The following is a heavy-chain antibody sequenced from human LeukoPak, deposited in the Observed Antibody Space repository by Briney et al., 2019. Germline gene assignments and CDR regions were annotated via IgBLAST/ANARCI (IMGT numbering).Heavy chain of an antibody. CDR3: ARRRDGYNFGSFYFDY. D-gene: IGHD5-24*01. CDR2: IFHTGST. V-gene: IGHV4-34*11. Sequence: SETLSLTCAVYGGSFSGYYWSWFRQPPGKGLEWIGSIFHTGSTYDNPSLKSRVTTSVDTSKNQFSLSLNSVTAADTAVYYCARRRDGYNFGSFYFDYWGQRILVTVSS. J-gene: IGHJ4*02. CDR1: GGSFSGYY.